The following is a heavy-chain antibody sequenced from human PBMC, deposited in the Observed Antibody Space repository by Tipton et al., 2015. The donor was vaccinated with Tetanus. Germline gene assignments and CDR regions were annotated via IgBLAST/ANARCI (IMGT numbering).Heavy chain of an antibody. J-gene: IGHJ5*02. Sequence: TLSLTCPVSGVSISSDDYYWSWIRQSPGKGLEWIGYVYHSGSAFYNPSLKSRVNISVDTSKNQFSLRLTSVTAADTAVYYCARDQGGGRVARLNWFGPWGQGTLVTVSS. CDR1: GVSISSDDYY. D-gene: IGHD3-16*01. V-gene: IGHV4-30-4*01. CDR3: ARDQGGGRVARLNWFGP. CDR2: VYHSGSA.